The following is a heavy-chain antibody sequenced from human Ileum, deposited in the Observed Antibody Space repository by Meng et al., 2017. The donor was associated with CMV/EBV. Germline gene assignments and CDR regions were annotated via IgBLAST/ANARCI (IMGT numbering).Heavy chain of an antibody. J-gene: IGHJ4*02. D-gene: IGHD3-22*01. CDR2: ISSSSSSI. CDR1: GFTFNNYS. V-gene: IGHV3-48*04. CDR3: ARRDSGDYSLSLDY. Sequence: GESLKISCATSGFTFNNYSMNWVRQAPGKGLEWVSYISSSSSSIYYTDSVKGRFTISRDNAKNSLFLQMTSLRAEDTAVYFCARRDSGDYSLSLDYWGQGTLVTVSS.